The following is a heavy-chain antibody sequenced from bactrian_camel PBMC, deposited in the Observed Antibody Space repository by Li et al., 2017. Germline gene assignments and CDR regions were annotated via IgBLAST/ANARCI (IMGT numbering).Heavy chain of an antibody. V-gene: IGHV3S55*01. Sequence: HVQLVESGGGSVQAGGSLRLSCAVSGHEYGSYCMGWFRQVPGQGREVVASLNRDGGASYAEVVKGRFTISKANDKNTLYLEMNSLRPEDSAIYYCAARLRGGGFYNFRSTEYSAWGQGTQVTVS. D-gene: IGHD4*01. CDR1: GHEYGSYC. CDR2: LNRDGGA. CDR3: AARLRGGGFYNFRSTEYSA. J-gene: IGHJ6*01.